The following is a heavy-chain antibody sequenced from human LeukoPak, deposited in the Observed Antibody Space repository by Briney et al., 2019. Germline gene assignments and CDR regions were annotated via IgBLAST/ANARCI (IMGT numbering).Heavy chain of an antibody. V-gene: IGHV3-53*01. Sequence: GGSLRLSCAASGFTVSSDYMTWVRQAPGKGLEWVSLIYSGGSTYYADFVKGRFTISRDNSKNTLYLQMNSLRAEDTAVYYCARGLGSGTYTDYYMDVWGKGTTVTVSS. CDR3: ARGLGSGTYTDYYMDV. D-gene: IGHD3-10*01. CDR2: IYSGGST. J-gene: IGHJ6*03. CDR1: GFTVSSDY.